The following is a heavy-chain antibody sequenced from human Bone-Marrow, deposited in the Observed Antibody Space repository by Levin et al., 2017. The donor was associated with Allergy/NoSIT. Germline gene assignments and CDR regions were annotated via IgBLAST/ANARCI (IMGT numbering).Heavy chain of an antibody. Sequence: GGSLRLSCAASGFTFSSYGIQWIRQTPGKGLEWVAVIRYDGNSQYHEDFVKGRFTISRDNSKNTVYLQMNSLRVEDTAVYYCARDRVGGNDLWSASMDVWGKGTTVTV. CDR2: IRYDGNSQ. V-gene: IGHV3-30*03. D-gene: IGHD3-3*01. J-gene: IGHJ6*03. CDR1: GFTFSSYG. CDR3: ARDRVGGNDLWSASMDV.